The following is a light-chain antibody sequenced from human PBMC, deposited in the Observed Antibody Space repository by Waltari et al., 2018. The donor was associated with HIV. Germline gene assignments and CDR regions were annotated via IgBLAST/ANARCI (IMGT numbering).Light chain of an antibody. CDR3: QKYNSAPLT. V-gene: IGKV1-27*01. CDR1: QGIGNY. J-gene: IGKJ4*01. Sequence: DIQMTQSPSSLSASLGDRVTVTCRASQGIGNYLAWYHQRPGKVPALLIFAASTLQSGVPSRFSGSGSGTDFTLTINSLQPEDGGTYYCQKYNSAPLTIGGGTKVEIK. CDR2: AAS.